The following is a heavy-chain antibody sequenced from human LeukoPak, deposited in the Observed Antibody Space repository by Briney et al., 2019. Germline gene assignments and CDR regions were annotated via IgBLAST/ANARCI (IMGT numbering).Heavy chain of an antibody. CDR3: ARKLRYYDSRLDY. J-gene: IGHJ4*02. CDR1: GGSLSGSY. Sequence: SETLSLTCAISGGSLSGSYWSWIRQPPGKGLEWIGEINHSGSTNYNPSLKSRVTISVDTSKNQFSLKLSSVTAADTAVYYCARKLRYYDSRLDYWGQGTLVTVSS. V-gene: IGHV4-34*01. D-gene: IGHD3-22*01. CDR2: INHSGST.